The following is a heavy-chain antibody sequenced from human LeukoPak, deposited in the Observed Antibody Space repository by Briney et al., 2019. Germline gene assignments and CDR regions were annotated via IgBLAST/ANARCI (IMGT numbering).Heavy chain of an antibody. V-gene: IGHV3-11*01. J-gene: IGHJ4*02. CDR2: ISSSGSTI. CDR3: AKGIAATYSYFDY. CDR1: GFTFSDYY. D-gene: IGHD6-13*01. Sequence: GGSLRLSCAASGFTFSDYYMSWIRQAPGKGLEWVSYISSSGSTIYYADSVKGRFTISRDNSKNTLYLQMNSLRAEDTAVYYCAKGIAATYSYFDYWGQGTLVTVSS.